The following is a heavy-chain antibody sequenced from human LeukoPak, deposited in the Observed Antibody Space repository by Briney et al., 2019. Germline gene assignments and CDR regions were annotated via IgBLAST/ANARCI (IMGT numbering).Heavy chain of an antibody. CDR2: ISGRSGST. CDR1: GFTFSSNA. Sequence: GGSLRLSCAASGFTFSSNAMSWVRQAPGKGLEWVSAISGRSGSTYYADSVKGRFTISRDHSKNTLYLQMNSLRAEDTAVYYCAKDKLEYCSSTSCSGLRFDPWGQGTLVTVSS. V-gene: IGHV3-23*01. J-gene: IGHJ5*02. D-gene: IGHD2-2*01. CDR3: AKDKLEYCSSTSCSGLRFDP.